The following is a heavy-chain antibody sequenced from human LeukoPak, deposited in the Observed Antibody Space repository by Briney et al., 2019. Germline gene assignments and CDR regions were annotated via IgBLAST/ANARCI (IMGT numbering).Heavy chain of an antibody. D-gene: IGHD3-22*01. J-gene: IGHJ4*02. Sequence: PGGSLRLSCAASGFTFSGFAMTWVRQSPGKGLEWIGEINHSGNTNYNPSLKSRVTISVDTSKNQFSLKLSSVTAADTAVYYCARGGRLFLPYWGQGTLVTVSS. CDR3: ARGGRLFLPY. CDR1: GFTFSGFA. V-gene: IGHV4-34*01. CDR2: INHSGNT.